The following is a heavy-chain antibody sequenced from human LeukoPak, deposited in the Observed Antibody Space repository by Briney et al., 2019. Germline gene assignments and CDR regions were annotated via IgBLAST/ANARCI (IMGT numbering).Heavy chain of an antibody. Sequence: SETLSLTCTVSGGSISSSSYYWGWIRQPPGKGLEWIGSIYHSGSTYYNPSLKSRVTISVDTSKNQFSLKLSSVTAADTAVYYCARGLRGSPAFDYWGQGTLVTVSS. CDR3: ARGLRGSPAFDY. CDR1: GGSISSSSYY. CDR2: IYHSGST. J-gene: IGHJ4*02. V-gene: IGHV4-39*07. D-gene: IGHD2-2*01.